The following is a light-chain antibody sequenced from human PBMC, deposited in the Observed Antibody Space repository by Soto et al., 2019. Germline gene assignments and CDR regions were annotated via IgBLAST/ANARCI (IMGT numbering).Light chain of an antibody. CDR1: QNISSY. J-gene: IGKJ1*01. Sequence: DIQMTQSPSSLSASVGDRVTITCRASQNISSYLNWYQQKPGKAPQLLIYATSSLQTVVPSRFSARGSGTDFSLVISDLQPEDSATYYCQQGYSSRWTSGRGTKVEI. V-gene: IGKV1-39*01. CDR2: ATS. CDR3: QQGYSSRWT.